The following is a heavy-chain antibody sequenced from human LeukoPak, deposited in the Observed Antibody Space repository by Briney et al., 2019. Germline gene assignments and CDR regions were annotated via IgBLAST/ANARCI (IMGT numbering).Heavy chain of an antibody. CDR3: ARGGVVIDH. D-gene: IGHD3-3*01. CDR2: INTAGSTT. CDR1: GFTFSTYW. Sequence: GGSLRLSCAASGFTFSTYWMDWVRQAPGKGLVWVSRINTAGSTTTYADSVKGRFTISRDSAKNTLYLQLNSLSVEDTAVYYCARGGVVIDHWGQGTLVTVSS. V-gene: IGHV3-74*01. J-gene: IGHJ4*02.